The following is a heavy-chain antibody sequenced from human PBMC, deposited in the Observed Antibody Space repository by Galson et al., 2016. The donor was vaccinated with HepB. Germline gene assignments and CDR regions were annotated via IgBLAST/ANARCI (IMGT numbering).Heavy chain of an antibody. D-gene: IGHD4-17*01. CDR2: ITDSSSSI. Sequence: SLRLSCAASGLSFSSYSMNWVRQAPGKGLEWVSYITDSSSSIYYADSVKGRFTISRDNAKNSLYLQMNSLRDEDTAVYYCAREGNGDYDEAFDIWGQGTMVTVSS. CDR3: AREGNGDYDEAFDI. V-gene: IGHV3-48*02. J-gene: IGHJ3*02. CDR1: GLSFSSYS.